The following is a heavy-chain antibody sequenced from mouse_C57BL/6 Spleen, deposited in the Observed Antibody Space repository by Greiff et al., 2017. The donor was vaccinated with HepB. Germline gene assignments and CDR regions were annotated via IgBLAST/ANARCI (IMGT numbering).Heavy chain of an antibody. CDR2: IDPENGDT. Sequence: EVKLEESGAELVRPGASVKLSCTASGFNIKDDYMHWVKQRPEQGLEWIGWIDPENGDTEYASKFQGKATITADTSSNTAYLQLSSLTSEDTAVYYCTTAHYGYFDYWGQGTTLTVSS. J-gene: IGHJ2*01. CDR3: TTAHYGYFDY. CDR1: GFNIKDDY. V-gene: IGHV14-4*01. D-gene: IGHD1-1*02.